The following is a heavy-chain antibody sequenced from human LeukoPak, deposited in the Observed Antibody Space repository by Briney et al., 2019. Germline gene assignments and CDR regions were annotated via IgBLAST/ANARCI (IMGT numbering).Heavy chain of an antibody. CDR3: VRGLAGGLDP. CDR2: IGWAGDT. D-gene: IGHD2-21*01. J-gene: IGHJ5*02. Sequence: GGSLKLSCAASGFTFRSYDMHWVRQPTGKGLEWVSGIGWAGDTNYLGSVKGRFTISRENDKNSLYLQMNSLRDEDTAVYYCVRGLAGGLDPWGQGTLVTVSS. V-gene: IGHV3-13*01. CDR1: GFTFRSYD.